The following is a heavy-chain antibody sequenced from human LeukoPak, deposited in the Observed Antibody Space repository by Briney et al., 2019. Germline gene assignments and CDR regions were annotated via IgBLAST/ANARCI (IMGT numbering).Heavy chain of an antibody. V-gene: IGHV4-34*01. CDR1: GGSFSGYY. J-gene: IGHJ5*02. Sequence: SETLSLTCAVYGGSFSGYYWSWIRQPPGKGLEWIGEINHSGSTNYNPSLTSRVTISVDTSKNQFSLNLTSVTAADTAVYYCARFTPQGYGWGGYNRFDPWGQGTLVTVSS. CDR2: INHSGST. CDR3: ARFTPQGYGWGGYNRFDP. D-gene: IGHD3-16*01.